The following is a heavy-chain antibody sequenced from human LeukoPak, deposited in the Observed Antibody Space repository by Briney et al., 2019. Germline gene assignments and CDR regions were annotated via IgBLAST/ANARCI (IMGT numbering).Heavy chain of an antibody. CDR3: AKDCCNFDYYDSSGYLHY. CDR2: ISYDGSNK. J-gene: IGHJ4*02. V-gene: IGHV3-30*18. CDR1: GFTFSSYG. Sequence: GGSLRLSCAASGFTFSSYGMHWVRQAPGKGLEWVAVISYDGSNKYYADSVKRRFTISRDNSKNTLYLQMNSLRAEDTAVYYCAKDCCNFDYYDSSGYLHYWGQGTLVTVSS. D-gene: IGHD3-22*01.